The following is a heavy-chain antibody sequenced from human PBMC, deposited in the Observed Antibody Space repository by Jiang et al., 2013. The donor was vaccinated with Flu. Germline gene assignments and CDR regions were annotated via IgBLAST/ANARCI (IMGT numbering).Heavy chain of an antibody. J-gene: IGHJ4*02. CDR1: GGSISSSDYF. V-gene: IGHV4-39*01. D-gene: IGHD3-10*01. CDR3: ARHPSGSYYRFDY. CDR2: AYYSGNT. Sequence: LLKPSETLSLTCTVSGGSISSSDYFWDWIRQPPGKGLEWIATAYYSGNTYYNPSLKSRVTISVDTSKNQFSLRLSSVTAADTAVYYCARHPSGSYYRFDYWGQGTLVTVSS.